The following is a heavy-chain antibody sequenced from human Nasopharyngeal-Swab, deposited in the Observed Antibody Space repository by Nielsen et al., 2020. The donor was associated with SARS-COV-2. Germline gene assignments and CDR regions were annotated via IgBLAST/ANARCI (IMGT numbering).Heavy chain of an antibody. J-gene: IGHJ5*02. Sequence: ASVKVSCKVSGYTLTELSMHWVRQAPGKGLEWMGGFDPEDGETIYAQKFQGRVTMTEDTSTDPAYMELSSLRSEDTAVYYCATGPAVAGTNWFDPWGQGTRVTVSS. D-gene: IGHD6-19*01. V-gene: IGHV1-24*01. CDR1: GYTLTELS. CDR2: FDPEDGET. CDR3: ATGPAVAGTNWFDP.